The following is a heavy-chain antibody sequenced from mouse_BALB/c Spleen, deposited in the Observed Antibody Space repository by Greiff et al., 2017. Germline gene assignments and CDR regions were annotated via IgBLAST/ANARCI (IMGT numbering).Heavy chain of an antibody. Sequence: QVQLKESGPGLVQPSQSLSITCTVSGFSLTSYGVHWVRQSPGKGLEWLGVIWSGGSTDYNAAFISRLSISKDNSKSQVFFKMNSLQANDTAIYYCASYYRYDDGFAYWGQGTLVTVSA. J-gene: IGHJ3*01. CDR1: GFSLTSYG. CDR3: ASYYRYDDGFAY. V-gene: IGHV2-2*02. D-gene: IGHD2-14*01. CDR2: IWSGGST.